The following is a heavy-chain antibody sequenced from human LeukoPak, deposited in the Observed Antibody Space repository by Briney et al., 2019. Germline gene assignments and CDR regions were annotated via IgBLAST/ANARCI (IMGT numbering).Heavy chain of an antibody. CDR2: IKSKSDGGTT. J-gene: IGHJ4*02. CDR3: TTDGGGYGLSLDY. D-gene: IGHD5-18*01. V-gene: IGHV3-15*07. Sequence: PGGSLRLSCAASGFTFSKGWTNWVRQAPGKGLEWVGRIKSKSDGGTTDYAAPVKGRFIISRDDSKNTLYLQMNSLKIEDTAVYYCTTDGGGYGLSLDYWGQGTLVTVSS. CDR1: GFTFSKGW.